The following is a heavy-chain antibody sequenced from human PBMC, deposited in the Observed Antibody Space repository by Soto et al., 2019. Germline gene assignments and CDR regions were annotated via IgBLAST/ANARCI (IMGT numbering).Heavy chain of an antibody. J-gene: IGHJ3*02. CDR2: IKQDGTEK. CDR3: ARGDTPMITGMDSFDI. Sequence: GGSLRLSCAASGFTFSRYWMNWVRQAPGKGLEWVANIKQDGTEKNYVGSVKGRFTISRDNARNSLYLQMDSLRAEDTAVYFCARGDTPMITGMDSFDIWGQGTMVTVSS. CDR1: GFTFSRYW. D-gene: IGHD5-18*01. V-gene: IGHV3-7*01.